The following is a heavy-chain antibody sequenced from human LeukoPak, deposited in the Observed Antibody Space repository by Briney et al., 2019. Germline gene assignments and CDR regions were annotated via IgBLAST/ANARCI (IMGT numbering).Heavy chain of an antibody. D-gene: IGHD6-13*01. CDR2: INHSGST. CDR3: AGKYSSSWYFGRAEYFQH. V-gene: IGHV4-34*01. Sequence: SETLSLTCAVYGGSFSGYCWSWIRQPPGKGLEWIGEINHSGSTNYNPSLKSRVTISVDTSKNQFSLKLSSVTAADTAVYYCAGKYSSSWYFGRAEYFQHWSQGTLVTVSS. CDR1: GGSFSGYC. J-gene: IGHJ1*01.